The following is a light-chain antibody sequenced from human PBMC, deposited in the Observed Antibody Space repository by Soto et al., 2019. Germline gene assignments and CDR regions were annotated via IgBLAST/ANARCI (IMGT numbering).Light chain of an antibody. CDR2: QVS. CDR3: CSYAGSITYV. J-gene: IGLJ1*01. Sequence: QSVLTRPSSVAGAPWQALTISCTGNNSDAESANLVSAYQQHPGTPPKFIIYQVSQRPAGVSYRFSGSKSGNTAYLTISGLQAEDEADYYCCSYAGSITYVFGTGTKVTVL. CDR1: NSDAESANL. V-gene: IGLV2-23*02.